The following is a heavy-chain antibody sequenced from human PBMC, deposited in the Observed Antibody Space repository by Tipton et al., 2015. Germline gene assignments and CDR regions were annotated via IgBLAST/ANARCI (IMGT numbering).Heavy chain of an antibody. V-gene: IGHV3-9*01. CDR1: GFKFDDHA. CDR3: AREAGFTVGAHWYFDL. CDR2: ISWHSVKR. J-gene: IGHJ2*01. D-gene: IGHD4-23*01. Sequence: LSLTCAASGFKFDDHAMHWVRQVPAKGLEWVSGISWHSVKRQYADSVKGRFTVSRDNAKRIVYLEMSSLKLEDTALYFCAREAGFTVGAHWYFDLWGRGTLVTVSS.